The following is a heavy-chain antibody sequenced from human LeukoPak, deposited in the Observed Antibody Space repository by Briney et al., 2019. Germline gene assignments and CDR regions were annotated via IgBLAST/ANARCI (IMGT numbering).Heavy chain of an antibody. CDR2: INWNSGRI. J-gene: IGHJ3*01. V-gene: IGHV3-9*01. D-gene: IGHD5-18*01. Sequence: PGGSLRLSCAASGLTFDDYAMHWVRQAPGQGLEWVSGINWNSGRIGYADSVKGRFTISRDNAKNSLFLQMNSLKVEDTALYYCVKDRSGYYPYSFDVWGQGTMVTVSS. CDR1: GLTFDDYA. CDR3: VKDRSGYYPYSFDV.